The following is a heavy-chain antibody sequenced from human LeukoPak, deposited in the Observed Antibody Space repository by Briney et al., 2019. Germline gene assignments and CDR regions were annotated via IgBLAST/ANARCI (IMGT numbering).Heavy chain of an antibody. J-gene: IGHJ5*02. CDR1: GFTFSSYS. V-gene: IGHV3-21*01. D-gene: IGHD6-13*01. CDR2: ISSSSIYI. Sequence: GGSLRLSCAASGFTFSSYSMNWVRQAPGKGLEWVSSISSSSIYIYYADSVKGRFTISRDNAKNSLYLQMNSLRAEDTAVYYCARGIAAAGNWFDPWGQGTLVTVSS. CDR3: ARGIAAAGNWFDP.